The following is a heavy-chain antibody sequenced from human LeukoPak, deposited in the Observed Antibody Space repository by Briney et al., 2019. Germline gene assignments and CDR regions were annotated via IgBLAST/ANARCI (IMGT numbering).Heavy chain of an antibody. D-gene: IGHD3-22*01. V-gene: IGHV4-61*01. Sequence: SGTLSLTCTVSGDSVSSGSYYLSWIRQPPGKGLDWIAYMSPSGTTNYNPSLKSRVTTSVDTSRTQFSLRLSSVTAADTAVYYCARGQDDRSGTFDYWGQGTLVTVSS. CDR3: ARGQDDRSGTFDY. CDR1: GDSVSSGSYY. CDR2: MSPSGTT. J-gene: IGHJ4*02.